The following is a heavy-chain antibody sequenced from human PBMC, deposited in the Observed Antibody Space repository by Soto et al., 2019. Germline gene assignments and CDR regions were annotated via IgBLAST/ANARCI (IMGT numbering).Heavy chain of an antibody. Sequence: GGSIRLSCAASGFTFSSYSMNWVRQAPGKGLEWVSYISSSSSTIYYADSVKGRFTISRDNAKNSLYLQMNSLRAEDTAVYYCARDFDRAYFDYWGQGTLVTVSS. CDR1: GFTFSSYS. CDR2: ISSSSSTI. V-gene: IGHV3-48*01. CDR3: ARDFDRAYFDY. J-gene: IGHJ4*02.